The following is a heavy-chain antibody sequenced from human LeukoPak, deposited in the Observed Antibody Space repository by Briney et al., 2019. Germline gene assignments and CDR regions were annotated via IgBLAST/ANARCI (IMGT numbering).Heavy chain of an antibody. D-gene: IGHD4-17*01. CDR1: GGSISSYY. CDR3: ARYGALYFDY. J-gene: IGHJ4*02. CDR2: IYYSGST. V-gene: IGHV4-59*01. Sequence: SETLSLACTVSGGSISSYYWSWIRQPPGKGLEWIGYIYYSGSTNYNPSLKSRVTISVDTSKNQFSLKLSSVTAADTAVYYCARYGALYFDYWGQGTLVTVSS.